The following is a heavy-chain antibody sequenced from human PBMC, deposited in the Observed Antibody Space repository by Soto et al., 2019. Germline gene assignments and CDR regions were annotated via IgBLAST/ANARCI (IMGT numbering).Heavy chain of an antibody. CDR2: INHSGST. J-gene: IGHJ5*02. D-gene: IGHD3-3*01. V-gene: IGHV4-34*01. Sequence: ETLSLTCAVYGGSFSSYYWNWIRQPPGKGLEWIGEINHSGSTNYNPSLKSRVTISVDTSKNQFSLKLTSVTAADTAVYYCARGGRFLEWFFGWFDPWGQGTLVTVSS. CDR3: ARGGRFLEWFFGWFDP. CDR1: GGSFSSYY.